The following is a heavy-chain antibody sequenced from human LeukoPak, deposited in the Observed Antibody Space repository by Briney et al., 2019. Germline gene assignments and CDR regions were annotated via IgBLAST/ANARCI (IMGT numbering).Heavy chain of an antibody. CDR1: GGSISSGSYY. V-gene: IGHV4-61*02. Sequence: SQTLSLTCTVSGGSISSGSYYWSWIRQPAGKGLEWIGRISTSGSTNYSPSLKSRVTISVDTSKNQFSLKLSSVTAADTAVYYCAREALGYYYDSSAEEVDYWGQGTLVTVSS. J-gene: IGHJ4*02. CDR3: AREALGYYYDSSAEEVDY. D-gene: IGHD3-22*01. CDR2: ISTSGST.